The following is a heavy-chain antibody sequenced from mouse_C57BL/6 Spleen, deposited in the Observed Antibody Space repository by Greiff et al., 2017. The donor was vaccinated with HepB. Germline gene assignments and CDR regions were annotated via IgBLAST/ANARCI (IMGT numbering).Heavy chain of an antibody. CDR2: IDPSDSET. J-gene: IGHJ3*01. Sequence: VQLQQPGAELVRPGSSVKLSCKASGYTFTSYWMHWVKQRPIQGLEWIGNIDPSDSETHYNQKFKDKATLTVDKSSSTAYMQLSSLTSEDSAVYYCARRGAYDYPFAYWGQGTLVTVSA. D-gene: IGHD2-4*01. CDR1: GYTFTSYW. V-gene: IGHV1-52*01. CDR3: ARRGAYDYPFAY.